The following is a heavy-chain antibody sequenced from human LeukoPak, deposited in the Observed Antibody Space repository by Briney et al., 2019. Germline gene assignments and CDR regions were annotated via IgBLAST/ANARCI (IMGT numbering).Heavy chain of an antibody. CDR3: ARDYLWDFFDY. CDR1: GFTFSSNA. J-gene: IGHJ4*02. V-gene: IGHV3-30*11. CDR2: ISYDGSNK. D-gene: IGHD1-26*01. Sequence: GRSLRLSCAASGFTFSSNAMRWVRQAPGKWPEWVSVISYDGSNKYYADSVKGRFTISRDNSKNTLYLQMNSLRAEDTAVYYYARDYLWDFFDYWGQGTLVTVSS.